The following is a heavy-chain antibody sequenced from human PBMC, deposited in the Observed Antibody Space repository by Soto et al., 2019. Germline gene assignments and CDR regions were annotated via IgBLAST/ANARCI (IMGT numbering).Heavy chain of an antibody. CDR3: ALRVLRTVFGLVTTPALYFDF. J-gene: IGHJ4*02. D-gene: IGHD3-3*01. V-gene: IGHV2-5*02. CDR1: GFSLTTSGAC. CDR2: ISWDDDK. Sequence: QITLKESGPTVVKPTETLTLTCTFSGFSLTTSGACVGWVRQSPGKAPEWLALISWDDDKRYSTSLNSRLIITKDTSKNPVVLTMSHVDPADTATYYCALRVLRTVFGLVTTPALYFDFWGPGTPVVVSS.